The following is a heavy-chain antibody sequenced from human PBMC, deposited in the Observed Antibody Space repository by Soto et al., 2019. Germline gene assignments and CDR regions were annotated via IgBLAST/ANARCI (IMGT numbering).Heavy chain of an antibody. D-gene: IGHD3-10*01. CDR2: IYWDDDK. CDR3: AHIGITTWFTY. CDR1: GFSLNTRGVG. Sequence: QITLKESGPTLVKPTQTLTLTCTFSGFSLNTRGVGVGWIRQPPGKALEWLALIYWDDDKRYGPSLKSRLTITKDTSKNQVVLTMANMDPVDTATYYCAHIGITTWFTYWGQGTLVTVSS. V-gene: IGHV2-5*05. J-gene: IGHJ4*02.